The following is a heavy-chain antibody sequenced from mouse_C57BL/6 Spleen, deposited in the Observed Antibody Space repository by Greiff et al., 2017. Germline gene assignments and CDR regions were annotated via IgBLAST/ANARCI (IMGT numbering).Heavy chain of an antibody. Sequence: QVQLKQSGAELVRPGTSVKVSCKASGYAFTNYLIEWVKQRPGQGLEWIGVINPGSGGTNYNEKFKGKATLTADKSSSTAYMQLSSLTSEDSAVYFCARDGNPYYYAMDYWGQGTSVTVSS. CDR1: GYAFTNYL. CDR3: ARDGNPYYYAMDY. D-gene: IGHD2-1*01. CDR2: INPGSGGT. J-gene: IGHJ4*01. V-gene: IGHV1-54*01.